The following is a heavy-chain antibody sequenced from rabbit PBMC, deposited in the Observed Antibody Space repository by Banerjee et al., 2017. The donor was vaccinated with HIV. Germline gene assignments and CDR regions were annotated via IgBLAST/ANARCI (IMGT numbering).Heavy chain of an antibody. CDR2: INTGSGSA. Sequence: QEQLEESGGDLVKPEGSLTLTCKASGFSFSNKYVMCWVRQAPGKGLEWIGCINTGSGSAYYANWVISRFTISRSTSLNTVDLKMTSLTAADTATYFCARDLAGVIGWNFNLWGPGTLVTVS. V-gene: IGHV1S43*01. CDR1: GFSFSNKYV. J-gene: IGHJ4*01. CDR3: ARDLAGVIGWNFNL. D-gene: IGHD4-1*01.